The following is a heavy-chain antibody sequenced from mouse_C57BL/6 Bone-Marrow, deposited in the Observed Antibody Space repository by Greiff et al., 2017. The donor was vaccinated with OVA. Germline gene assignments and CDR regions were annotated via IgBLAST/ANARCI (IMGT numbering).Heavy chain of an antibody. CDR3: ARGVRGWYFDV. Sequence: ESGPGLVKPSQSLSLTCSVTGYSITSGYYWNWIRQFPGNKLEWMGYISYDGSNNYNPSLKNRISITRDTSKNQFFLKLNSVTTEDTATYYCARGVRGWYFDVWGTGTTVTVSS. J-gene: IGHJ1*03. V-gene: IGHV3-6*01. CDR2: ISYDGSN. CDR1: GYSITSGYY. D-gene: IGHD2-2*01.